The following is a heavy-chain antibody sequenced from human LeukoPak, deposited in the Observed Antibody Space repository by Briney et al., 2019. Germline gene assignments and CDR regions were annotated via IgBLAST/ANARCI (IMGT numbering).Heavy chain of an antibody. CDR3: ARVRAAAVPYYFDY. CDR2: IYYSGSI. Sequence: SSETLSLTCTVSGGSIRTSSYYWGWIRQPPGKGLEWIGSIYYSGSIYSNGSLKSRVTISVETSKNQFSLKLSSVTAADTAMYYCARVRAAAVPYYFDYWGRGTLVTVSS. D-gene: IGHD6-13*01. J-gene: IGHJ4*02. CDR1: GGSIRTSSYY. V-gene: IGHV4-39*07.